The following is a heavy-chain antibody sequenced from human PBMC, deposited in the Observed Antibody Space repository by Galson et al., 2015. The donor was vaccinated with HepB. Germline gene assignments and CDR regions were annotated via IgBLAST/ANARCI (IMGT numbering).Heavy chain of an antibody. CDR3: AKDYYGVGPRPPGLFDY. V-gene: IGHV3-23*01. J-gene: IGHJ4*02. D-gene: IGHD3-10*01. CDR2: ISGSGGST. CDR1: GFTFSSYA. Sequence: SLRLSCAASGFTFSSYAMSWVRQAPGKGLEWVSAISGSGGSTYYADSVKGRFTISRDNSKNTLYLQMNSLRAEDTAVYYCAKDYYGVGPRPPGLFDYWGQGTLVTVSS.